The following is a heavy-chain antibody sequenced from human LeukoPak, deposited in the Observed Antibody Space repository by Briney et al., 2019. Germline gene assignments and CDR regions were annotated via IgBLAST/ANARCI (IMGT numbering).Heavy chain of an antibody. D-gene: IGHD3-3*01. CDR1: GFTFSSYG. J-gene: IGHJ4*02. V-gene: IGHV3-23*01. Sequence: GGSLRLSCAASGFTFSSYGMSWVRQAPGKGLEWVSAISGSGGSTYYADSVKGRFTISRDNSKNTLYLQMNSLRAEDTAVYYCARHYDFWSGYYIYWGQGTPVTVSS. CDR2: ISGSGGST. CDR3: ARHYDFWSGYYIY.